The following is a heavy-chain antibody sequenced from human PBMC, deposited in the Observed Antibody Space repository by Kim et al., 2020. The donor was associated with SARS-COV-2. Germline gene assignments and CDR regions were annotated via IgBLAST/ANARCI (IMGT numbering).Heavy chain of an antibody. V-gene: IGHV3-33*06. CDR1: GFTFSSYG. CDR3: AKHMSLGYCNGGSCYGLDY. CDR2: IWYDGSNK. Sequence: GGSLRLSCAASGFTFSSYGMYWVRQAPGKGLVWVSVIWYDGSNKYYADSVKGRFTISRDNSKNTLYLQMNSLRAEDTAVYYCAKHMSLGYCNGGSCYGLDYWGRGTLVTVS. J-gene: IGHJ4*02. D-gene: IGHD2-15*01.